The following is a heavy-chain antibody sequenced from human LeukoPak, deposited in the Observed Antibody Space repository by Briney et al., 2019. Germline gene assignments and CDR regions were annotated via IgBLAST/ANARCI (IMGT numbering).Heavy chain of an antibody. D-gene: IGHD6-13*01. V-gene: IGHV1-69*06. Sequence: SVTVSCKASGGTFSSYAISWVRQAPGQGLEWMGGIIPIFGTANYAQKFQGRVTITADKSTSTAYMELSSLRSEDTAVYYCAREGTHAAGIFDYWGQGTLVTVSS. J-gene: IGHJ4*02. CDR1: GGTFSSYA. CDR3: AREGTHAAGIFDY. CDR2: IIPIFGTA.